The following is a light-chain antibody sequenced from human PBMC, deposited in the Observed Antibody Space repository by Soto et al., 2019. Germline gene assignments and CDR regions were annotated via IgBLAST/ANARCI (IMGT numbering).Light chain of an antibody. J-gene: IGLJ2*01. Sequence: NFMLTQPHSVSGSPGKTVTISCTRSSGSIATNYVQWYQQRPGSAPTTLIYEDNERPSGVPGRFSGSIDSSSNSASLTISGLKTEDEADYYCQSYDRDSPVIFGGGTKVTVL. V-gene: IGLV6-57*04. CDR1: SGSIATNY. CDR2: EDN. CDR3: QSYDRDSPVI.